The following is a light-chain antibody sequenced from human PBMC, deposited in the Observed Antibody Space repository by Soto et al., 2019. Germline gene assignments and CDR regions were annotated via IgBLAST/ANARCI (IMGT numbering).Light chain of an antibody. V-gene: IGKV3-11*01. Sequence: EIVLTQSPSTLSLSPGERATLSCRASQSVSSYLAWYQQKPGQAPRLLIYDASNRATGIPARFSGSGSATDFHLTISSLEPEDFAVYYCQQRSNWPLTFGGGTKVEIK. CDR3: QQRSNWPLT. CDR1: QSVSSY. J-gene: IGKJ4*02. CDR2: DAS.